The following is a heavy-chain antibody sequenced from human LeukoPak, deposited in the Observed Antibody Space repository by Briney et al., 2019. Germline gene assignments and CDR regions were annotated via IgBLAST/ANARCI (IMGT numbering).Heavy chain of an antibody. V-gene: IGHV4-4*07. D-gene: IGHD6-19*01. CDR1: GGSISSYY. CDR3: ARDFWYSSGWYSDY. Sequence: SETLSLTCTVSGGSISSYYWSWIRQPAGKGLEWIGRIYTSGSTNYNPSLKSRVAMSVDTSKNQFSLKLSSVTAADTAVYYCARDFWYSSGWYSDYWGQGTLVTVSS. CDR2: IYTSGST. J-gene: IGHJ4*02.